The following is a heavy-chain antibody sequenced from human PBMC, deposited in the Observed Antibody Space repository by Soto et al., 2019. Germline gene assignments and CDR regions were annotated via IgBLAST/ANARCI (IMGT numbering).Heavy chain of an antibody. D-gene: IGHD3-16*01. CDR2: IYYSGST. V-gene: IGHV4-39*01. Sequence: SETLSLTCTVSGGSISSSSYYWGWIRQPPGKGLEWIGSIYYSGSTYYNPSLKSRVTISVDTSKNQFSLKLSSVTAADTAVYYCARPISYVEGLYYFDYWGQGTLVTVSS. CDR3: ARPISYVEGLYYFDY. CDR1: GGSISSSSYY. J-gene: IGHJ4*02.